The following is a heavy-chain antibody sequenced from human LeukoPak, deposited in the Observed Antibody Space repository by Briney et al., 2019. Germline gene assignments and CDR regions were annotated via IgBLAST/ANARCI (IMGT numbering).Heavy chain of an antibody. J-gene: IGHJ4*02. CDR2: IYSSGST. CDR3: AKSGGYGLIDY. D-gene: IGHD1-26*01. Sequence: PSETLSLTCTVSGDSISSSSYYWGWIRQPPGKGLEWIGSIYSSGSTYYNASLQSRVTISIETSKNQVSLRLNSVTAADTAIYYCAKSGGYGLIDYWGQGTLVTVSS. V-gene: IGHV4-39*01. CDR1: GDSISSSSYY.